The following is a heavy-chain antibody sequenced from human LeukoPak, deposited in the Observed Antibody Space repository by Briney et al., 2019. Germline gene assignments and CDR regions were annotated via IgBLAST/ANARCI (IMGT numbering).Heavy chain of an antibody. V-gene: IGHV4-59*01. D-gene: IGHD6-19*01. CDR2: IYYSGST. CDR3: ASSHPPVAGTYYFDY. J-gene: IGHJ4*02. CDR1: GGSISSYY. Sequence: SEALSLTCTVSGGSISSYYWSWIRQPPGKGLEWIGYIYYSGSTNYNPSLKSRVTISVDTSKNQFSLKLSSVTAADTAVYYCASSHPPVAGTYYFDYWGQGTLVTVSS.